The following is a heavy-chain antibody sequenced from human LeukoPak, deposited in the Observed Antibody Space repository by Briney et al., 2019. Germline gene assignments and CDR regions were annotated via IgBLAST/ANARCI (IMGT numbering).Heavy chain of an antibody. Sequence: GGSLRLSCAASGFTFDDYAMHWVRQAPGKGLEWVSGISWNSGSIGYADSVKGRFTISRDNAKNSLYLQMNSLRAEDTALYYCAKPLRDLDAFDIWGQGTMVTVSS. CDR3: AKPLRDLDAFDI. J-gene: IGHJ3*02. CDR2: ISWNSGSI. CDR1: GFTFDDYA. V-gene: IGHV3-9*01.